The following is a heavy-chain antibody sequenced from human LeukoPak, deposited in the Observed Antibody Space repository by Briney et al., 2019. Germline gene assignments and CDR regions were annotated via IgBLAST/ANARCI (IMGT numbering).Heavy chain of an antibody. V-gene: IGHV3-53*01. CDR1: GFTVRSNY. CDR3: TRRDCGGGSCYSHNAFDL. D-gene: IGHD2-15*01. J-gene: IGHJ3*01. CDR2: IYSAGGT. Sequence: GGSLRLSCVASGFTVRSNYISWVRQAPGKGQEWVSVIYSAGGTYYAESVKGRFTISRDNSKTTVYLQMNGLRAEDTAVFYCTRRDCGGGSCYSHNAFDLWGQGTLVTVSS.